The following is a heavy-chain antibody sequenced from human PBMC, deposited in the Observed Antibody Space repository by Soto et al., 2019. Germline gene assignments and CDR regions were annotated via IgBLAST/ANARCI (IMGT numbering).Heavy chain of an antibody. CDR3: ARAYITIFGVVITDYGMDV. CDR1: GYTFTGYY. V-gene: IGHV1-2*02. J-gene: IGHJ6*02. D-gene: IGHD3-3*01. CDR2: INPNSGGT. Sequence: ASVKVSCKASGYTFTGYYMHWVRQAPGQGLEWMGWINPNSGGTNYAQKFQGRVTMTRDTPTSTAYMELSRLRSDDTAVYYCARAYITIFGVVITDYGMDVWGQGTTVTVSS.